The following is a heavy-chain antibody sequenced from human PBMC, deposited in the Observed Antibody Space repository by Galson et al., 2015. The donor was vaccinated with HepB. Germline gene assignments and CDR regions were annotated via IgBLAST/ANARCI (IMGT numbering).Heavy chain of an antibody. J-gene: IGHJ6*02. CDR1: GFIFSDYY. D-gene: IGHD5-18*01. Sequence: SLRLSCAASGFIFSDYYMSWIRQAPGKGLEWISYISSSGRMKYYADSVKGRFTISGDNAKNSLYLQMDTLRAEDTAVYYCAKEGGFSYDERSNYYYGMDVWGQGTTVTVSS. CDR3: AKEGGFSYDERSNYYYGMDV. CDR2: ISSSGRMK. V-gene: IGHV3-11*01.